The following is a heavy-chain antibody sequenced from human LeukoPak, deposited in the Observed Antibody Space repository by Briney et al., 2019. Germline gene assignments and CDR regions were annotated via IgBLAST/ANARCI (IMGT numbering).Heavy chain of an antibody. CDR2: INWNGGST. CDR1: GFTFDDYG. CDR3: ARDSYSSSSPSTPYYYYYMDV. D-gene: IGHD6-6*01. Sequence: PGGSLRLSCAASGFTFDDYGMSWVRQAPGKGLEWVSGINWNGGSTGYADSVKGRFTISRDNAKNSLYLQMNSLRAEDTALYYCARDSYSSSSPSTPYYYYYMDVWGKGTTVTVSS. V-gene: IGHV3-20*04. J-gene: IGHJ6*03.